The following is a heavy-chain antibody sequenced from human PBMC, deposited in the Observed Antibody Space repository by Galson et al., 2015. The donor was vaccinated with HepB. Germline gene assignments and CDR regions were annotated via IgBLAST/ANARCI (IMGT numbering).Heavy chain of an antibody. Sequence: PALVKPTQTLTLTCTVSGFSLNTSEMCVSWIRQPPGKALEWLSRVDWGDDKYYNTPLKTRLPISRDTPKEQAVLRMTNPDPADTATYYCARTRIEAADKQGQFYFNGMDVWGQGTTVTVSS. CDR2: VDWGDDK. CDR3: ARTRIEAADKQGQFYFNGMDV. CDR1: GFSLNTSEMC. D-gene: IGHD6-13*01. V-gene: IGHV2-70*11. J-gene: IGHJ6*02.